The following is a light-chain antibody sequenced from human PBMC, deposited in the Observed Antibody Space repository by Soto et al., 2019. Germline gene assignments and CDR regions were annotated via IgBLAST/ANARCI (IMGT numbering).Light chain of an antibody. CDR3: SSYTTSSTLV. Sequence: QSALTQPPSVSGSPGQSVTISCTGTSSDVGYYNRVSWYQQPPGTAPKLMVFEVSNRPSGVPDRFSGSKSGNTASLTISGLQADDEADYYCSSYTTSSTLVFGGGTKVTVL. CDR1: SSDVGYYNR. CDR2: EVS. J-gene: IGLJ2*01. V-gene: IGLV2-18*02.